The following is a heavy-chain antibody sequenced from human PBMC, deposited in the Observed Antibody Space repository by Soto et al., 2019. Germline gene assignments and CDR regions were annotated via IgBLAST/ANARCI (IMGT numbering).Heavy chain of an antibody. CDR2: IYYSGTT. CDR1: GASISSGGYY. D-gene: IGHD2-21*01. Sequence: QVQLQESGPGLVKPSQTLSLTCSVSGASISSGGYYWNWIRQHPGKGLEWIGYIYYSGTTYYNPSLTSRVTISVDTYKNQFSLKLSSVTAADTAVYYCAASCVGCGGFNYYGMDVWGQGTTVTVSS. J-gene: IGHJ6*02. V-gene: IGHV4-31*03. CDR3: AASCVGCGGFNYYGMDV.